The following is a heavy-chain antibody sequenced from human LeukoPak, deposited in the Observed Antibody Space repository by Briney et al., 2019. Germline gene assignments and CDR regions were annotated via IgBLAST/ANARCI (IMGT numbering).Heavy chain of an antibody. J-gene: IGHJ4*02. CDR1: GFTFSSYA. D-gene: IGHD2-21*02. Sequence: GSLRLSCAASGFTFSSYAMNWIRQPPGKGLEWIGSIYYSGSTYYNPSLKSRVTISVDTSKNQFSLKLSSVTAADTAVYYCARHVAGIVVVTAIYYFDYWGQGTLVTVSS. CDR3: ARHVAGIVVVTAIYYFDY. V-gene: IGHV4-38-2*01. CDR2: IYYSGST.